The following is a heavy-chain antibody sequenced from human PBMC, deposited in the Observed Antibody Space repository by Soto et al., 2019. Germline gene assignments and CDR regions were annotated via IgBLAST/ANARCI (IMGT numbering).Heavy chain of an antibody. CDR2: IKQDGSEK. J-gene: IGHJ4*02. CDR1: GFTFSSYW. CDR3: ARDHSRTYGSGYYPGSY. Sequence: EVQLVESGGGLVQPGGSLRLSCAASGFTFSSYWMSWVRQAPGKGLEWVANIKQDGSEKYYVDSVEGRFTASRDNAENSLYLQMNSLRAEDTAVYYCARDHSRTYGSGYYPGSYWGQGTLVTVSS. D-gene: IGHD6-19*01. V-gene: IGHV3-7*01.